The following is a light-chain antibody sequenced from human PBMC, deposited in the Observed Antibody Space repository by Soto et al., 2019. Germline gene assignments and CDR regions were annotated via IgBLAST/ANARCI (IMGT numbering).Light chain of an antibody. CDR3: ATWDDSLSGAV. J-gene: IGLJ7*01. CDR1: RFNIGSNF. Sequence: QSVLTQPPSVSGTPGQRVIMSCSGSRFNIGSNFVYWYQQFPGTAPKLLIYRNDQRPSGVPLRFSGSKSGNSASLAISGLRSEDEADYYCATWDDSLSGAVFGGGTQLTVL. V-gene: IGLV1-47*01. CDR2: RND.